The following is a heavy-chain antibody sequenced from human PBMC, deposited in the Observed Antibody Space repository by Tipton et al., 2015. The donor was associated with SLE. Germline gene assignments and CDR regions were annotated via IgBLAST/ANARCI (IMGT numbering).Heavy chain of an antibody. CDR3: ATYDFWSGYPFDY. V-gene: IGHV4-38-2*01. Sequence: LRLSCAVSGYSISSGYYWGWIRQPPGKGLEWIGSIYHSGSTYYNPSLKSRVTISVDTSKNQFSLKLSSVTAADTAVYYCATYDFWSGYPFDYWGQGTLVTVSS. D-gene: IGHD3-3*01. CDR2: IYHSGST. CDR1: GYSISSGYY. J-gene: IGHJ4*02.